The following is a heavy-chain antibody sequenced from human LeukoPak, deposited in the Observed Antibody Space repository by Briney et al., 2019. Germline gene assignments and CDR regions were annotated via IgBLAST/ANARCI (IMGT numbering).Heavy chain of an antibody. CDR3: AREYSSSSGRSFDY. Sequence: GGSLRLSCAASGFTFSTYSMNWVGQAPGKGLQWVSYISSSSTNMYYADSVKGRFTISRDNAKNSLYLQMNSLRAEDTAVYYCAREYSSSSGRSFDYWGQGTLVTVSS. CDR1: GFTFSTYS. CDR2: ISSSSTNM. J-gene: IGHJ4*02. D-gene: IGHD6-6*01. V-gene: IGHV3-48*01.